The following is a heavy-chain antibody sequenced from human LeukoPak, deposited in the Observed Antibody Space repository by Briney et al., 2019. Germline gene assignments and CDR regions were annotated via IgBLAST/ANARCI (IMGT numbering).Heavy chain of an antibody. D-gene: IGHD4-17*01. CDR3: ARTVTTGAVRGHYFDY. J-gene: IGHJ4*02. Sequence: ASVKVSCKASGGTFSSYAISWVRQAPGRGLEWMGGIIPIFGTANYAQKFQGRVTITADESTSTAYMELSSLRSEDTAVYYCARTVTTGAVRGHYFDYWGQGTLVTVSS. V-gene: IGHV1-69*13. CDR2: IIPIFGTA. CDR1: GGTFSSYA.